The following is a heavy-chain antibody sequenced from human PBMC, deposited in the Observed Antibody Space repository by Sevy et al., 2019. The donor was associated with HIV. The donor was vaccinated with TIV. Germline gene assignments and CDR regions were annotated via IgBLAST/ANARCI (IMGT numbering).Heavy chain of an antibody. Sequence: SQTLSLTCAVYGGSFSGYYWSWIRQPPGKGLEWIGEINHSGTTKDNPSLKSRVTISVDTSKTQCSLKLSSVTAAETAVYYCARGDFWSGGDFDYYYYGMDVWGQGTTVTVSS. J-gene: IGHJ6*02. D-gene: IGHD3-3*01. V-gene: IGHV4-34*01. CDR2: INHSGTT. CDR1: GGSFSGYY. CDR3: ARGDFWSGGDFDYYYYGMDV.